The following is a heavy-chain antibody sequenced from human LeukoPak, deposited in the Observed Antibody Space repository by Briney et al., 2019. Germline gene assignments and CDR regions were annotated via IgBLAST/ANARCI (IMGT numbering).Heavy chain of an antibody. CDR3: ARERRYCSGGSCYPGWFDP. V-gene: IGHV1-2*02. J-gene: IGHJ5*02. CDR2: INPNSGGT. CDR1: GYTFTGYY. D-gene: IGHD2-15*01. Sequence: ASVKVSCKAPGYTFTGYYMHWVRQAPGQGLEWMGWINPNSGGTNYAQKFQGRVTMTRDTSISTAYMELSRLRSDDTAVYYCARERRYCSGGSCYPGWFDPWGQGTLVTVSS.